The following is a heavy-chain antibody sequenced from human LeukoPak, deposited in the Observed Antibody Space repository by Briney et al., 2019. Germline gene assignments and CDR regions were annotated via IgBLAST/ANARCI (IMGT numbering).Heavy chain of an antibody. CDR1: GASISSYY. V-gene: IGHV4-59*01. Sequence: SETLSLTCTVSGASISSYYWSWIRQPPGKGLEWIGYIYYSGSTNYNPSLKSRVTISVDTSKNQFSLKLSSVTAADTAVYYCARDGYSGNDGLWGQGTLVTVSS. CDR3: ARDGYSGNDGL. CDR2: IYYSGST. J-gene: IGHJ4*02. D-gene: IGHD5-12*01.